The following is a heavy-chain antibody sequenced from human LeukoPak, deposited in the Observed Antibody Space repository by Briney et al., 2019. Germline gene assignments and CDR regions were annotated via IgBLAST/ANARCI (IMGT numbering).Heavy chain of an antibody. Sequence: GGSLRLSCAASGFTFSSYWMSWVRQAPGKGLEWVANIKQDGSEKYYVDSVKGRFTISRDNAKNSLCLQMNSLRAEDTAVYYCARCRYGSGSYYHYGMDVWGQGTTVTVSS. CDR2: IKQDGSEK. CDR3: ARCRYGSGSYYHYGMDV. CDR1: GFTFSSYW. D-gene: IGHD3-10*01. J-gene: IGHJ6*02. V-gene: IGHV3-7*01.